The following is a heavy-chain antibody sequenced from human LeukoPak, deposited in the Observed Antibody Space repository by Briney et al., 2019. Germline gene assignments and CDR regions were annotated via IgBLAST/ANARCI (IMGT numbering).Heavy chain of an antibody. D-gene: IGHD3-3*01. Sequence: SETLSLTCAVYGGSFSGYYWSWIRQPPGKGLEWIGEINHSGSTNYNPSLKSRVTISVDTSKNQFSLKLSSVTAADTAVYYCARTSGYHYYYYYMDVWGKGTTVTVSS. CDR2: INHSGST. V-gene: IGHV4-34*01. J-gene: IGHJ6*03. CDR1: GGSFSGYY. CDR3: ARTSGYHYYYYYMDV.